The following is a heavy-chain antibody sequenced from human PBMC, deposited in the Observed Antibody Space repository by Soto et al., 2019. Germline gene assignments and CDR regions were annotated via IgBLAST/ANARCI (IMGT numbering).Heavy chain of an antibody. CDR3: ASSLRISLGEIDY. CDR2: IYYSGTT. J-gene: IGHJ4*02. D-gene: IGHD2-15*01. CDR1: GDSIRSASYH. Sequence: PSETLSLTCTVSGDSIRSASYHWTWIRHHPGKGLEWIGYIYYSGTTPYNPSLKSRATISVDTSKNQFSLKLTSVTAADTAVYYCASSLRISLGEIDYWGQGSLVTVSS. V-gene: IGHV4-31*03.